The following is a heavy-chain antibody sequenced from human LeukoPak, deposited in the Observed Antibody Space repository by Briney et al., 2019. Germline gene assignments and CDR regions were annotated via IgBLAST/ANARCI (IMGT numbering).Heavy chain of an antibody. CDR1: GYTFTSYD. CDR2: MNPNSGNT. Sequence: ASVKVSCKASGYTFTSYDINWVRQATGQGLEWMGWMNPNSGNTGYAQKFQGRVTMTRNTSISTAYMELSSLRSEDTALYYCATVGYCSSTSCSDYYGMDVWGQGTTVTVSS. V-gene: IGHV1-8*01. D-gene: IGHD2-2*01. J-gene: IGHJ6*02. CDR3: ATVGYCSSTSCSDYYGMDV.